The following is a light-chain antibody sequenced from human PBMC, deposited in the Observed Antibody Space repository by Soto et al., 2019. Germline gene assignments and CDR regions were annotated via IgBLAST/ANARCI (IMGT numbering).Light chain of an antibody. Sequence: EIVLTQSPDTLSLSPGERATLSCRASQSVSSNFFAWYQQNPGQAPRLLLHGVSSSATGTPDRFSGSGSETGFTLTIIRLEPEHLDIDDCQQYGDSPRTFGQGTKLEIK. V-gene: IGKV3-20*01. CDR2: GVS. J-gene: IGKJ2*01. CDR1: QSVSSNF. CDR3: QQYGDSPRT.